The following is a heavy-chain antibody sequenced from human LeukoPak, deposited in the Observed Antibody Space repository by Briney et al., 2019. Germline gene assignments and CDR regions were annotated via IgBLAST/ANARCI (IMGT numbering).Heavy chain of an antibody. CDR2: ISAYNGNT. Sequence: ASVTVSFKSSVYTFTIYGISWVRQAPGQGLEWMGWISAYNGNTNYAQKLQGRVTMTTDTSTSTAYMELRSLRSDDTAVYYCARAFMVRGAVDYWGQGTLVTVSS. D-gene: IGHD3-10*01. V-gene: IGHV1-18*01. CDR3: ARAFMVRGAVDY. CDR1: VYTFTIYG. J-gene: IGHJ4*02.